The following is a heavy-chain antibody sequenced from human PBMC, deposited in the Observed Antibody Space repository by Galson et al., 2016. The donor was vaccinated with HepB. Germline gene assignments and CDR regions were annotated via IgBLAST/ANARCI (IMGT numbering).Heavy chain of an antibody. V-gene: IGHV2-70*11. D-gene: IGHD2-8*01. CDR3: ARMSNGDGFDS. CDR1: GFPLSTHGMT. J-gene: IGHJ4*02. CDR2: IDWDDDK. Sequence: PALVKPTQTLTLTCTFSGFPLSTHGMTVSWIRQPPGKALEWLARIDWDDDKYYSASLQTRLTISKDTSKNQVVLTVTNLDPVDTAIYFCARMSNGDGFDSWGQGTPVTVSS.